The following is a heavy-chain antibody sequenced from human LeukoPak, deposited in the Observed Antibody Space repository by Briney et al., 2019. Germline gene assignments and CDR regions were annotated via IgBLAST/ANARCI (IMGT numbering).Heavy chain of an antibody. D-gene: IGHD3-3*01. CDR2: INPNSGGT. CDR1: GYTFTGYY. V-gene: IGHV1-2*02. Sequence: ASVKVSCKASGYTFTGYYMHWVRQAPGQGLEWMGWINPNSGGTNYAQKFQGRVTMTRDTSISTAYMELSRLRSDDTAVYYCASGGGLEWLLSNYYYYMDVWGKGTTVTVSS. J-gene: IGHJ6*03. CDR3: ASGGGLEWLLSNYYYYMDV.